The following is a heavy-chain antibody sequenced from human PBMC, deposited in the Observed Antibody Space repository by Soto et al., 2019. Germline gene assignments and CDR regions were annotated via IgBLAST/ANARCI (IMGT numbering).Heavy chain of an antibody. CDR3: ARDHSSGWYLGYYGMDV. CDR1: GGSISSYY. V-gene: IGHV4-59*01. Sequence: SETLSLTCTVSGGSISSYYWSWIRQPPGKGLEWIGYIYYSGSTNYNPSLKSRVTISVDTSKNQFSLKLSSVTAADTAVYYCARDHSSGWYLGYYGMDVWGQGTTVTVSS. CDR2: IYYSGST. D-gene: IGHD6-19*01. J-gene: IGHJ6*02.